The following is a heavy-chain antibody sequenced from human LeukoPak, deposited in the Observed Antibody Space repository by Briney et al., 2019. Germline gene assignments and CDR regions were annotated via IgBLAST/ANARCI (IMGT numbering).Heavy chain of an antibody. CDR1: GFTFTSSA. CDR3: AADHYDSRDYYYGMDV. V-gene: IGHV1-58*01. D-gene: IGHD3-16*01. Sequence: SVKVSCKASGFTFTSSAVQWVRQARGQRLEWIGWIVVGSGNTNYAQKFQERVTITRDMSTSTAYMELSSLRSEDMAVYYCAADHYDSRDYYYGMDVWGQGTTVTVSS. J-gene: IGHJ6*02. CDR2: IVVGSGNT.